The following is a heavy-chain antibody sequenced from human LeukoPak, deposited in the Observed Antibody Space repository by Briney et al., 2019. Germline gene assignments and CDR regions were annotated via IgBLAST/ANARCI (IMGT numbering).Heavy chain of an antibody. CDR2: ISYDGSNK. Sequence: PGGSLRLSCGASGLSFSNVWMTWVRQAPGKGLEWVAVISYDGSNKYYADSVKGRFTISRDNSKNTLYLQMNSLRAEDTAVYYCAKDKQWLGSNYFDYWGQGTLVTVSS. V-gene: IGHV3-30*18. D-gene: IGHD6-19*01. J-gene: IGHJ4*02. CDR1: GLSFSNVW. CDR3: AKDKQWLGSNYFDY.